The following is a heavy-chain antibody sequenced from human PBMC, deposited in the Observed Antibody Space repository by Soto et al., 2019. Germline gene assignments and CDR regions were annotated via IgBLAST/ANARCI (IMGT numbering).Heavy chain of an antibody. J-gene: IGHJ4*02. CDR2: IIPIFGTA. Sequence: ASVKVSCKASGGTFSSYAISWVRQAPGQGLEWMGGIIPIFGTANYAQKFQGRVTITADESTSTAYMELSSLRSEDTAVYYCAREGIEAAEAMFSGPLNFDYWGQGTLVTVSS. CDR1: GGTFSSYA. V-gene: IGHV1-69*13. CDR3: AREGIEAAEAMFSGPLNFDY. D-gene: IGHD6-13*01.